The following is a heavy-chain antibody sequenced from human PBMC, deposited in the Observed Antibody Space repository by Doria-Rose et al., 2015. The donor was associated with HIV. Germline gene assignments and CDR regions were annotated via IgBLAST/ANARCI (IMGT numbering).Heavy chain of an antibody. Sequence: SGPVLVKPAETLTLTCTVSGVSLSSPGMGVSWIRQPPGKALERLANIFSDDERSYTTSLKSRLTISRRTSKSQVVLTMTDMDPVDTATYYCARIKSSRWYHKYYFDFWGQGTLVIVSA. J-gene: IGHJ4*02. V-gene: IGHV2-26*01. CDR3: ARIKSSRWYHKYYFDF. CDR2: IFSDDER. CDR1: GVSLSSPGMG. D-gene: IGHD6-13*01.